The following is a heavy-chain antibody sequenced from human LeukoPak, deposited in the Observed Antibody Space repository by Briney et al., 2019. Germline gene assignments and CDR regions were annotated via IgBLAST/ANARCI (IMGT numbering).Heavy chain of an antibody. Sequence: PSETLSLTCTVSGGSISSGDYYWSWIRQPPGKGLEWIGYIYYSGSTNYNPSLKSRVTISVDTSKNQFSLKLSSVTAADTAVYYCARGSPKRYYDSSEAFDIWGQGTMVTVSS. V-gene: IGHV4-61*08. CDR2: IYYSGST. J-gene: IGHJ3*02. CDR3: ARGSPKRYYDSSEAFDI. CDR1: GGSISSGDYY. D-gene: IGHD3-22*01.